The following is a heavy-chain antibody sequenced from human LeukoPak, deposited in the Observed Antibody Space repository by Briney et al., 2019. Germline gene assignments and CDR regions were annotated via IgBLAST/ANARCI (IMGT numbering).Heavy chain of an antibody. CDR2: IRPNGHDT. V-gene: IGHV3-30*02. D-gene: IGHD4/OR15-4a*01. Sequence: GGSLRLPCAASGFIFIGYGMHWVRLAPGKGPEWVAFIRPNGHDTYYGDSVKGRFMISRDNSKNTVDLQMNSLIGDDTATYYCAKEGAASWDVDVWGKGTTVTVSS. CDR3: AKEGAASWDVDV. CDR1: GFIFIGYG. J-gene: IGHJ6*04.